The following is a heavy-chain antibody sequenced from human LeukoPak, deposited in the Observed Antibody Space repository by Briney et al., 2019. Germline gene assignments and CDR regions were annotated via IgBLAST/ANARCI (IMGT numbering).Heavy chain of an antibody. J-gene: IGHJ6*03. CDR2: ISSSGSVI. Sequence: GGSLTLSCAASGFSFRSYTITWVRQAPGKGLEWVSSISSSGSVIYYADSVRGRFTVSRDNAKNSLHLQMNSLRAEDTAVFYCARDPSDYYYYYMDVWGKGTTVTVSS. CDR3: ARDPSDYYYYYMDV. CDR1: GFSFRSYT. D-gene: IGHD1-26*01. V-gene: IGHV3-21*01.